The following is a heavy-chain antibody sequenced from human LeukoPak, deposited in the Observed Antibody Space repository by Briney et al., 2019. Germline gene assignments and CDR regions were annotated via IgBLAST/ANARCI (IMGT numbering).Heavy chain of an antibody. CDR2: VHKPGKT. J-gene: IGHJ4*02. CDR3: ARELLGAPTPGAY. D-gene: IGHD7-27*01. V-gene: IGHV4-4*02. Sequence: ASETLSLTCALSTVSGSSGNWWSWVRQPPGKGLEWIGEVHKPGKTNYNPSLKTRVTISIDASKNQLSLELTSVTAADAAVYYCARELLGAPTPGAYWGQGTRVTVSS. CDR1: TVSGSSGNW.